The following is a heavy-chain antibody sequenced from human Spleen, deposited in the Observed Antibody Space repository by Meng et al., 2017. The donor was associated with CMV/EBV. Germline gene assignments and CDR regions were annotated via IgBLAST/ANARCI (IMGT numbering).Heavy chain of an antibody. CDR1: GFTFSRYW. D-gene: IGHD1-14*01. J-gene: IGHJ6*02. V-gene: IGHV3-7*01. Sequence: ETLSLTCVASGFTFSRYWMTWVRQAPGKGLEWVGNIKPDGSENQYADSVRGRFTISRDNAKKSLYLQMHSLRAEDTAVYYCAKDRNRSYYYGMDVWGQGTTVTVSS. CDR3: AKDRNRSYYYGMDV. CDR2: IKPDGSEN.